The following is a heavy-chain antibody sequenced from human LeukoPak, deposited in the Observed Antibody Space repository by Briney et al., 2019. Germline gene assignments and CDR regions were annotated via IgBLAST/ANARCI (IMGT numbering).Heavy chain of an antibody. J-gene: IGHJ4*02. CDR2: IYYSGST. CDR1: GGSISSYY. Sequence: SETLSLTCTVSGGSISSYYWSWIRQPPGKGLEWIGYIYYSGSTNYNPSLKSRVTISVDTSKNQFSLKLSSVTAADTAVYYCARDTVAGYFDYWGQGTQVTVSS. CDR3: ARDTVAGYFDY. D-gene: IGHD6-19*01. V-gene: IGHV4-59*01.